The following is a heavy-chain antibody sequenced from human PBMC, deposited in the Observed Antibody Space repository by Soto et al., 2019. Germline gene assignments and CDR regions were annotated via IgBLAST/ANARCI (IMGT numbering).Heavy chain of an antibody. J-gene: IGHJ6*02. Sequence: QVQLVESGGGVVQPGRSLRLSCAASGCTFSSYGMHWVRQAPGKGLERVAVIWYDGSNKYYADSVKGRFTISRDNSKNTLYLQMNSLRAEDTAVYYCARDRGGVSYYYYGMDVWGQGTTVTVPS. V-gene: IGHV3-33*01. CDR2: IWYDGSNK. CDR1: GCTFSSYG. CDR3: ARDRGGVSYYYYGMDV. D-gene: IGHD3-10*01.